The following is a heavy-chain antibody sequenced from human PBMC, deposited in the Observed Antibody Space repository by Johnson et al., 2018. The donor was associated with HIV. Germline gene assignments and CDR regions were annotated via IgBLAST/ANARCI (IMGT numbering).Heavy chain of an antibody. V-gene: IGHV3-30*03. CDR1: GFTFDDYG. CDR3: ARSYSSLDAFDI. CDR2: ISYDGSNK. J-gene: IGHJ3*02. D-gene: IGHD6-13*01. Sequence: QVQLVESGGGVVRPGGSLRLSCAASGFTFDDYGMSWVRQAPGKGLEWVAVISYDGSNKYYADSVKGRFTISRDNSKNTLYLQMNSLRAEDTAVYYCARSYSSLDAFDIWGQGTMVTVSS.